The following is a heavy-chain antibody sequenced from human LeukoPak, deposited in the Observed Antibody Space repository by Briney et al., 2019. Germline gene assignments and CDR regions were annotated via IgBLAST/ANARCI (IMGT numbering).Heavy chain of an antibody. CDR3: ARDYGSGSYYLWFDP. J-gene: IGHJ5*02. CDR2: IKQDGSEK. D-gene: IGHD3-10*01. Sequence: PGGSLRLSCAAAGFTVSSYWMSWVRQAPGKGLEWVANIKQDGSEKYYVDSVKGRSTISRDNAKNSLYLQMNSLRAEDTAVYYCARDYGSGSYYLWFDPWGQGTLVTVSS. CDR1: GFTVSSYW. V-gene: IGHV3-7*01.